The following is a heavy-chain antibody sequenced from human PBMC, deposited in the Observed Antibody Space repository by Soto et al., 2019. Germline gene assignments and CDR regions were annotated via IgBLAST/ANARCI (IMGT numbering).Heavy chain of an antibody. D-gene: IGHD1-1*01. V-gene: IGHV1-18*04. CDR1: GYTFTSYG. CDR2: ISAYNGNT. CDR3: ARDFSVGARKGRGTFDY. J-gene: IGHJ4*02. Sequence: QVQLVQSGAEVKKPGASVKVSCKASGYTFTSYGLSWVRQAPGRGLEWMGWISAYNGNTNYAQKLQGRVTMTTDTSTSTADMELRSLRSVDTAVYYCARDFSVGARKGRGTFDYWGQGTLVTVSS.